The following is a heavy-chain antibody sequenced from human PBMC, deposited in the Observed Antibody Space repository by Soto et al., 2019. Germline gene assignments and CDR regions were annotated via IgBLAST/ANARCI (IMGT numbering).Heavy chain of an antibody. D-gene: IGHD5-18*01. CDR1: GDTLSHYG. CDR2: TAAILGTR. V-gene: IGHV1-69*13. Sequence: SVKVSCKASGDTLSHYGVSWVRQVPGKGLEWMGGTAAILGTRDYAQKFQGRMTITSDESTTTSYMELNSLTSDDTAVYYCAAGDSSDTGDHWGQGTLVTVSS. CDR3: AAGDSSDTGDH. J-gene: IGHJ4*02.